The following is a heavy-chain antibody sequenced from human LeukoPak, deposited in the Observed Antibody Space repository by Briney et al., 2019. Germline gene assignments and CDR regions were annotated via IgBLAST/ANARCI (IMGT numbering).Heavy chain of an antibody. V-gene: IGHV5-51*01. D-gene: IGHD2-15*01. CDR1: GYSFTSYW. J-gene: IGHJ4*02. Sequence: GESLKISCTGSGYSFTSYWIGWVRQMPGKGLEWMGIIYPGDSDTRYSPSFQGQVTISADKSISTAYLQWGSLKASDTAMYCCARVPVAATHAGFDYWGQGTLVTVSS. CDR3: ARVPVAATHAGFDY. CDR2: IYPGDSDT.